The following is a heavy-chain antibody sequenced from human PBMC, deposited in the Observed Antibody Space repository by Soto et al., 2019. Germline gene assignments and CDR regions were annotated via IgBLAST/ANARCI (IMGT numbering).Heavy chain of an antibody. Sequence: QLQLQESGSGLVKPTQTLSLTCAVSGGSINSGGFSWSWIRQPPGKGLEWIGYIYHTGSTHFNPSLKSRVTISVDRPKNQFSLKLNSVTAADTAVYHCARELELRLGHGGWFDPWGQGTLVTVSS. CDR2: IYHTGST. D-gene: IGHD1-7*01. V-gene: IGHV4-30-2*01. CDR1: GGSINSGGFS. CDR3: ARELELRLGHGGWFDP. J-gene: IGHJ5*02.